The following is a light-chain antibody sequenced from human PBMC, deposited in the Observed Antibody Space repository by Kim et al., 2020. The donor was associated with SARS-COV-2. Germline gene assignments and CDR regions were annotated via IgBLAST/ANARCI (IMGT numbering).Light chain of an antibody. CDR1: QSISSH. CDR3: QQYDSSPWK. CDR2: KAS. Sequence: DIQITQSPSTLSASVGDRVTITCRASQSISSHLAWYQQKPGRAPTLLIYKASTLESGVPSRFSGSGSGTEFTLSISSLQPDDFATFYCQQYDSSPWKFGRGTKVDIK. J-gene: IGKJ1*01. V-gene: IGKV1-5*03.